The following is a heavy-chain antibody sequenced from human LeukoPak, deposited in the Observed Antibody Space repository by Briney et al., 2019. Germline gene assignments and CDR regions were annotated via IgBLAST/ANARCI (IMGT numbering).Heavy chain of an antibody. V-gene: IGHV4-30-2*01. D-gene: IGHD5-18*01. CDR1: GGSISSGGYS. CDR2: IYHSGST. CDR3: AREIRYGYSYYYYGMDV. J-gene: IGHJ6*02. Sequence: PSQTLSLTCAVSGGSISSGGYSWSWIRQPPGKGLEWIGYIYHSGSTYYNPSLKSRITISVDRSKNQFSLKLSSVTAADTAVYYCAREIRYGYSYYYYGMDVWGQGTTVTVSS.